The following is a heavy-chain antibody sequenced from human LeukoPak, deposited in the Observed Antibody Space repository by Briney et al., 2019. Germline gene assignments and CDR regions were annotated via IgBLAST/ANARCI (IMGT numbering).Heavy chain of an antibody. D-gene: IGHD3-10*01. CDR1: GFTFTSSA. CDR2: IIVGSGNT. J-gene: IGHJ3*02. Sequence: ASVKVSCKASGFTFTSSAMQWVRQARGQGLEWIGWIIVGSGNTNYAQKFQERVTITRDMSTSTAYMELSSLRSEDTAVYYYAAGDGGSGSHYRSYAFDIWGQGTMVTVSS. CDR3: AAGDGGSGSHYRSYAFDI. V-gene: IGHV1-58*02.